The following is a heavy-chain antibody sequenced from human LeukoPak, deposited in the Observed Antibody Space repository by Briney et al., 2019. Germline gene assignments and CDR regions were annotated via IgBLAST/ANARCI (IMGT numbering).Heavy chain of an antibody. CDR2: IYDSGRT. Sequence: PSETLSLTCTVSGGSISSYHWSWIRQPPGKGLEWIGYIYDSGRTNYNPSLKSRVTISVDTSKKQFSLKLSSVTAADTAVYYCARSYGSGGFWFDPWGQRTLVTVSS. V-gene: IGHV4-59*01. CDR1: GGSISSYH. CDR3: ARSYGSGGFWFDP. D-gene: IGHD3-10*01. J-gene: IGHJ5*02.